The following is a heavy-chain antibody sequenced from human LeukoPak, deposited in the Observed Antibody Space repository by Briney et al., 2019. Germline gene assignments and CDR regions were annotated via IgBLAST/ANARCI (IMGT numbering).Heavy chain of an antibody. Sequence: ASETLSLTCTVSGGSISSSSYYWGWIRQPPGKGLEWIGSIYYSGSTYYNPSLKSRVTISVDTSKNQFSLKLSSVTAADTAVYYCARHARIAAAWWKRYYYYYMDVWGKGTTVTISS. D-gene: IGHD6-13*01. CDR3: ARHARIAAAWWKRYYYYYMDV. J-gene: IGHJ6*03. V-gene: IGHV4-39*01. CDR2: IYYSGST. CDR1: GGSISSSSYY.